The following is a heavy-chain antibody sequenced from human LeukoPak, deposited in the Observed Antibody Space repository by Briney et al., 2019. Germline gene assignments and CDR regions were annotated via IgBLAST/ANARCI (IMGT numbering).Heavy chain of an antibody. CDR3: ARGASVPLAFDP. Sequence: SETLSLTCTASGGSISSYYWSWIRQPPGKGLEWIGYIYYSGSTNYNPSLKSRVTISVDTSKNQFSLELSSVTAADTAVYYCARGASVPLAFDPWGQGTLVTVS. D-gene: IGHD3-10*01. V-gene: IGHV4-59*01. J-gene: IGHJ5*02. CDR1: GGSISSYY. CDR2: IYYSGST.